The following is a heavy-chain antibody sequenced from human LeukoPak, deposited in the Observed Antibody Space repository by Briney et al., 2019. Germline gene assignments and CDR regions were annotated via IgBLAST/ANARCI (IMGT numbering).Heavy chain of an antibody. Sequence: PGESLKTSCKGSGFSFTNYWIGWVRQPPGKRLEWMGIIYPGDSDTRYSPSFQGQVTISADKSISTAYLQWSSLKASDTAMYYCARRFGARGESADFDYWGQGTLVTVSS. CDR3: ARRFGARGESADFDY. CDR2: IYPGDSDT. D-gene: IGHD3-10*01. V-gene: IGHV5-51*01. CDR1: GFSFTNYW. J-gene: IGHJ4*02.